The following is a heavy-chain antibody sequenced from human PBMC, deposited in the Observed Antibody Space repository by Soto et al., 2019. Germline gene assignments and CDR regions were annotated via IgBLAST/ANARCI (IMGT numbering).Heavy chain of an antibody. J-gene: IGHJ3*02. D-gene: IGHD4-4*01. Sequence: PGESLKISCKGSGYSFTSYWIGWVRQMPGKGLEWMGIIYPGDSDTRYSPSFRGQVTISADKSISTAYLQWSSLKASDTAMYYCASWSSDYSGNSRSGDAFDIWGQGTMVTVSS. V-gene: IGHV5-51*01. CDR2: IYPGDSDT. CDR3: ASWSSDYSGNSRSGDAFDI. CDR1: GYSFTSYW.